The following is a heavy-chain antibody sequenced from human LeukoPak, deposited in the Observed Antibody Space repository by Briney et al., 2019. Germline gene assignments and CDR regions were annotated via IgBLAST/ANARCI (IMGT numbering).Heavy chain of an antibody. V-gene: IGHV4-38-2*02. CDR3: ARAPLPEDYFDY. D-gene: IGHD1-26*01. Sequence: SSETLSLTCTVSGYSISSAYYWGWIRQPPGKGLEWIGSIYHRGSTYCNPSLKSRVTISVDTSKNQFSLKLSSVTAADTAMYYCARAPLPEDYFDYWGQGTLVTVSS. CDR2: IYHRGST. CDR1: GYSISSAYY. J-gene: IGHJ4*02.